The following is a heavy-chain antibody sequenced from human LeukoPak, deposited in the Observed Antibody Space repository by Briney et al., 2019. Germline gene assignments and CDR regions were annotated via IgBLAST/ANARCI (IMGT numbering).Heavy chain of an antibody. D-gene: IGHD5-18*01. Sequence: SVKVSCKASGTTFRSYAINWVRQAPGQGLEWMGAIIPSFGTVKYAQKFQGRVTMTGHESTSTAYMDLNYLRSDDTAVYFCARATSANEYSYGFHFDYWGQGTLVRVSS. J-gene: IGHJ4*02. V-gene: IGHV1-69*01. CDR1: GTTFRSYA. CDR2: IIPSFGTV. CDR3: ARATSANEYSYGFHFDY.